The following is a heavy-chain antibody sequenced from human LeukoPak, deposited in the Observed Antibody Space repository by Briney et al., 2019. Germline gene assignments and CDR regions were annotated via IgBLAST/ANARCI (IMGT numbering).Heavy chain of an antibody. Sequence: SETLSLTCTVSGGSVSSYYWSWIRQPPGKGLEWIGYIYYSGSTNYNPSLKSRVTISVDTSKNQFSLKLSSVTAADTAVYYCARLTYYYYGMDVWGQGTTVTVSS. CDR1: GGSVSSYY. J-gene: IGHJ6*02. CDR2: IYYSGST. V-gene: IGHV4-59*08. CDR3: ARLTYYYYGMDV.